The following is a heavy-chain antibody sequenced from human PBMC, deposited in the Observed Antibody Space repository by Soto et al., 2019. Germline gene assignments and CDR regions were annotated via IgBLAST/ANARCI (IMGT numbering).Heavy chain of an antibody. V-gene: IGHV4-4*02. CDR3: AIPGAGDFDY. D-gene: IGHD6-13*01. J-gene: IGHJ4*02. Sequence: PSETLSLTCAVSGASISNTNWWSWVRQPPGKGLEWIGEIYHSGTTNCDPSLKSRVTISVDKSKNQFSLNLSSVTAADTAVYYCAIPGAGDFDYWGQGTLVTVSS. CDR1: GASISNTNW. CDR2: IYHSGTT.